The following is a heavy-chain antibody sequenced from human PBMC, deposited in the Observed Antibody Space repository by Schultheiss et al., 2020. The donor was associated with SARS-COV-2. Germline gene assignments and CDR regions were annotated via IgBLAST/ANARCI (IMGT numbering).Heavy chain of an antibody. CDR3: ARKRGIAGVYYYYGMDV. D-gene: IGHD1-26*01. CDR2: IYTSGST. Sequence: SQTLSLTCAVSGGSISSSNWWSWIRQPPGKGLEWIGRIYTSGSTNYNPSLKSRVTISVDTSKNQFSLKLSSVTAADTAVYYCARKRGIAGVYYYYGMDVWGQGTTVTVSS. CDR1: GGSISSSNW. V-gene: IGHV4-4*02. J-gene: IGHJ6*02.